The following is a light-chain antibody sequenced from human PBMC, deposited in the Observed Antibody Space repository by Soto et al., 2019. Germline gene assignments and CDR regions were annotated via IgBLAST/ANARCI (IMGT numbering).Light chain of an antibody. Sequence: DIQMTQSPSSVSASVGARVTITCRASQGISSWLAWYQQKPGTAPTLLIYAESTLQSGVPSRFSGSGSGTDFTLTIISRQPEDFANYYGQPANSFPLTVGGGNKGEIK. CDR1: QGISSW. CDR3: QPANSFPLT. V-gene: IGKV1-12*01. J-gene: IGKJ4*01. CDR2: AES.